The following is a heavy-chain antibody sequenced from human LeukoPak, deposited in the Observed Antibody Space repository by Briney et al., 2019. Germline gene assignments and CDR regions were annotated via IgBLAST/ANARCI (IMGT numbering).Heavy chain of an antibody. Sequence: GGSLRLSCTASGFTLRNYWMHWVRQVPGKRLVWVSRISGDGSVTNYADSVQGRFTISRDNAKNILYLQMNSLRAEDTAVYYCASQTYYDFWSGYWDYYYYYMDVWGKGTTVTVSS. V-gene: IGHV3-74*01. CDR2: ISGDGSVT. CDR1: GFTLRNYW. D-gene: IGHD3-3*01. CDR3: ASQTYYDFWSGYWDYYYYYMDV. J-gene: IGHJ6*03.